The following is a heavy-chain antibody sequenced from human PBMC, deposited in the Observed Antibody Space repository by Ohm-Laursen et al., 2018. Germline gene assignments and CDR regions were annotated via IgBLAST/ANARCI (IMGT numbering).Heavy chain of an antibody. J-gene: IGHJ5*02. D-gene: IGHD3-10*01. CDR3: ARETFHYYGSGSYFGWFDP. Sequence: SVKVSCKASGYTFTGYYMHWVRQAPGQGLEWMGGIIPIFGTANYAQKFQGRVTITADKSTSTAYMELSRLRSDDTAVYYCARETFHYYGSGSYFGWFDPWGQGTLVTVSS. CDR1: GYTFTGYY. CDR2: IIPIFGTA. V-gene: IGHV1-69*06.